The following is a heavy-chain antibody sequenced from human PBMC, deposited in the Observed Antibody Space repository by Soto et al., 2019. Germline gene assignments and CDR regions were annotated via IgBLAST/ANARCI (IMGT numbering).Heavy chain of an antibody. V-gene: IGHV5-51*01. CDR3: ARHGTDDRRFEWGFNYYYSSGMDV. D-gene: IGHD3-22*01. Sequence: PGESLKISCQVSGYTFTSHWIAWVRQMPGKGLEWMGVINPGDSDARYSPSFQGQVTISVDKSTSTAYLQWSSLKASDTAMYYCARHGTDDRRFEWGFNYYYSSGMDVWGQGTMVTVSS. CDR1: GYTFTSHW. J-gene: IGHJ6*02. CDR2: INPGDSDA.